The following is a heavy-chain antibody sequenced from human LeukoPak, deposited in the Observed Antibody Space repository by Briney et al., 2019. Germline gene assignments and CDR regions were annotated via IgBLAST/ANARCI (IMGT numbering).Heavy chain of an antibody. V-gene: IGHV4-39*01. CDR1: GGSISSSSYY. Sequence: SETLSLTCTVSGGSISSSSYYWGWIRQPPGKGLEWIGSIYYSGSTYYNPSLKSRVTISVDTSKNQFSLKLSSVTAADTAVYYCARQIEILYSSGWGGWGQGTLVTVSS. CDR2: IYYSGST. CDR3: ARQIEILYSSGWGG. D-gene: IGHD6-19*01. J-gene: IGHJ4*02.